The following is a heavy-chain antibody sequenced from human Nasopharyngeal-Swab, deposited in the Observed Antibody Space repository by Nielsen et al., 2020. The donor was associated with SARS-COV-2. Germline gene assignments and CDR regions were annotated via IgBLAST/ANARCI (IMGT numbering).Heavy chain of an antibody. Sequence: GESLKISCAASGFTFGSYWMTWVRQAPGKGLEWVASIKQRGNEEYYLDSVKGRFSISRDNARNSLYLQMRSLRAEDTAVYYCAKGVNQLPPNYYFGMDVWGQGTTVAVSS. CDR3: AKGVNQLPPNYYFGMDV. CDR1: GFTFGSYW. V-gene: IGHV3-7*05. J-gene: IGHJ6*02. D-gene: IGHD1-1*01. CDR2: IKQRGNEE.